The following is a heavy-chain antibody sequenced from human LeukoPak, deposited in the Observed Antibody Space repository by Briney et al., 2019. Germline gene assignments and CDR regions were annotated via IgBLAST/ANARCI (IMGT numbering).Heavy chain of an antibody. D-gene: IGHD3-3*01. CDR2: ISAYNGNT. J-gene: IGHJ4*02. V-gene: IGHV1-18*01. CDR3: ARLGIFGVVIETYYFDY. Sequence: EASVKVSCKASGYTFTGYGISWVRQAPGQGLEWMGWISAYNGNTNYAQKLQGRVTMTTDTSTSTAYMELRSLRSDDTAVYYCARLGIFGVVIETYYFDYWGQGTLVTVSS. CDR1: GYTFTGYG.